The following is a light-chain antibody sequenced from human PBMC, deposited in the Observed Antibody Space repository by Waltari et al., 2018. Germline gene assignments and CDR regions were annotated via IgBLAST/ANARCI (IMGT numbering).Light chain of an antibody. Sequence: EIVMTQSPATLSVSPGEGATLPCRASQSVTSLAWYQQKPGQAPRLLIYGASTRATGIPARCSGSGSGTEFTLTISSLQSEDLAVYYCQQYNKGLDTFGQGTKLEIK. CDR1: QSVTS. J-gene: IGKJ2*01. CDR3: QQYNKGLDT. V-gene: IGKV3-15*01. CDR2: GAS.